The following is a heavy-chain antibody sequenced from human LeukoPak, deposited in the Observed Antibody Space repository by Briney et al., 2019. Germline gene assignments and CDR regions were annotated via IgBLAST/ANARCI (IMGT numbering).Heavy chain of an antibody. Sequence: GESLKISCKGSGYSFTSYWIGWVGQMPGKGLEWMGIIYRGDSETKYSPSFQGQVTISADKSISTAYPQWSSLKASDTAMDYCTKGKGYCSAGSCGIFDYWGQGTLVTVSS. V-gene: IGHV5-51*01. D-gene: IGHD2-15*01. CDR2: IYRGDSET. CDR1: GYSFTSYW. J-gene: IGHJ4*02. CDR3: TKGKGYCSAGSCGIFDY.